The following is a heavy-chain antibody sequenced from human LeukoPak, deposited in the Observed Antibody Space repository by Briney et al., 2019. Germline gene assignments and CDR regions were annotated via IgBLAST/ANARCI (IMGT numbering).Heavy chain of an antibody. D-gene: IGHD2-21*02. CDR2: IYYSGST. CDR1: GGSISSYY. CDR3: ARGVVTAEDAFDI. J-gene: IGHJ3*02. V-gene: IGHV4-59*01. Sequence: SETLSVTCTVSGGSISSYYWSWIRQPPGNGLEWIGYIYYSGSTNYNPSLKSRVTISVDTSKNQFSLKLSSVTAADTAVYYCARGVVTAEDAFDIWGQGTMVTVSS.